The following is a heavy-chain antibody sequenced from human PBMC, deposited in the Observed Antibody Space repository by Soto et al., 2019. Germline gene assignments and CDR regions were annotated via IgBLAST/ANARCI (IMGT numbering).Heavy chain of an antibody. CDR2: IISIFGTA. CDR3: ARGGKERFRGSGMDV. J-gene: IGHJ6*02. Sequence: QVQLVQSGAEVKKPGTSVKVSCKVSGGTFSSYAISWVRQAPGQGLEWMGEIISIFGTAMYAQKFQGRVTIIADESASTAYMELSGLRSDDTAVYYCARGGKERFRGSGMDVWGQGTTVTFSS. D-gene: IGHD1-1*01. CDR1: GGTFSSYA. V-gene: IGHV1-69*01.